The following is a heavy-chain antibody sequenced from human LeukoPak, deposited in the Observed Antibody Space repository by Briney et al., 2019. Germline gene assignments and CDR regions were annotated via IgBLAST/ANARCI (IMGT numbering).Heavy chain of an antibody. V-gene: IGHV1-46*01. D-gene: IGHD2-2*03. Sequence: ASVTVSCKASGYTFTSYYMHWVRQAPGQGLEWMGIINPSGGSISYAQKFQGRVTMTRDTSTSTVCMELSSLRSEDTAVYYCAGDGSCSSTSCYGLDYWGQGTLVTVSS. CDR2: INPSGGSI. CDR3: AGDGSCSSTSCYGLDY. CDR1: GYTFTSYY. J-gene: IGHJ4*02.